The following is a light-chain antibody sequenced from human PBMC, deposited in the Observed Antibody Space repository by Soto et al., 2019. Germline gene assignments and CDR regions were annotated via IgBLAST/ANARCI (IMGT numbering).Light chain of an antibody. CDR1: QSVSSSY. V-gene: IGKV3-20*01. CDR2: GAS. J-gene: IGKJ1*01. CDR3: QQYGSSPLWT. Sequence: EIVLTQSPGTLSLSPGERATLSCRASQSVSSSYLAWYQQKPGQAPRLLIYGASSTATGIPDRFSGSGSGTDFTLTISRREPEDFAVYYCQQYGSSPLWTFGQGTKVEIK.